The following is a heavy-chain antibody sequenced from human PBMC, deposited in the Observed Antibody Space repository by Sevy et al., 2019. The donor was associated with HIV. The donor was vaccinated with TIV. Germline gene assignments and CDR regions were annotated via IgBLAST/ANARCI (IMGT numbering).Heavy chain of an antibody. J-gene: IGHJ1*01. D-gene: IGHD3-22*01. CDR2: IRNKANSYTT. CDR1: GFTFSDHY. Sequence: GGSLRLSCAASGFTFSDHYMDWVRQAPGKGLEWVGRIRNKANSYTTEYAASVKGRFTVSRDDSESSLYLQMNSLKTEDTAVYYCANSPWADGSGAYRYFQHWGQGSLVTVSS. V-gene: IGHV3-72*01. CDR3: ANSPWADGSGAYRYFQH.